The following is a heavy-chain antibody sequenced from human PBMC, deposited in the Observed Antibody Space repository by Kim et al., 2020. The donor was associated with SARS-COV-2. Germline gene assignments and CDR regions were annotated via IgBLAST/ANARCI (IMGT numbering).Heavy chain of an antibody. CDR2: IYSGGVTT. D-gene: IGHD6-13*01. CDR3: AKVSSARSWYSAMDV. V-gene: IGHV3-23*03. Sequence: GGSLRLSCAASGFTFSTYAMSWVRQAPGKGLEWLSIIYSGGVTTYYTDSVRGRFTISRDNSQNTLSLQMNSLTAEDTAIYYCAKVSSARSWYSAMDVWGQGTTVTVSS. CDR1: GFTFSTYA. J-gene: IGHJ6*02.